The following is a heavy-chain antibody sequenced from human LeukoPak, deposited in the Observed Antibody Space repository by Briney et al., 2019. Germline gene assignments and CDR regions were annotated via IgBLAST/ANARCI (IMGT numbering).Heavy chain of an antibody. Sequence: SGTLSLTCTVSGGSISSSSYYWGWIRQPPGRGLEWIGTIYYSGSTYYNPSLKSRVTMSVDTSKNQFSLKLSSVTAADTAVYYCARDRREYSGYNWVDYWGQGTLVTVSS. CDR1: GGSISSSSYY. D-gene: IGHD5-12*01. CDR2: IYYSGST. CDR3: ARDRREYSGYNWVDY. V-gene: IGHV4-39*07. J-gene: IGHJ4*02.